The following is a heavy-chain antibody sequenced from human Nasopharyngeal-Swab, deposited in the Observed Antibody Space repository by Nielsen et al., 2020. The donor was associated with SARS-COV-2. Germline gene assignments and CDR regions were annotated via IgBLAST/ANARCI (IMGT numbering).Heavy chain of an antibody. D-gene: IGHD1-26*01. CDR1: GGSISSGSIRSYY. CDR3: AREVVGGLFDS. V-gene: IGHV4-61*01. CDR2: LSYTGIT. Sequence: SETMSLTSTVSGGSISSGSIRSYYWSWIRQPPGKGLEWIGYLSYTGITNYNPSLKSRVTISVDMSKNQFSLKLSSVAAADTAVYYCAREVVGGLFDSWGQGTLVTVSS. J-gene: IGHJ4*02.